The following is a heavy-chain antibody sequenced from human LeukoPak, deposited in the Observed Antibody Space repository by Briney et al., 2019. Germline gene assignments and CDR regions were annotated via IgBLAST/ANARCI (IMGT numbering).Heavy chain of an antibody. D-gene: IGHD2-2*01. CDR3: ASPSRYCSSTSCFDY. Sequence: GGSLRLSCAASGFTFSSYEMNWVRQAPGKGLEWVSYISSSGSTIYYADSVKGRFTISRDNAKNSLYLQMNSLGAEDTAVYYCASPSRYCSSTSCFDYWGQGTLVTVSS. CDR2: ISSSGSTI. J-gene: IGHJ4*02. CDR1: GFTFSSYE. V-gene: IGHV3-48*03.